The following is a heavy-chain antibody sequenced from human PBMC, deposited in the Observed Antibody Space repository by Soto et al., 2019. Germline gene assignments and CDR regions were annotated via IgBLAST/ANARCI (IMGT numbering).Heavy chain of an antibody. V-gene: IGHV3-23*01. D-gene: IGHD1-26*01. J-gene: IGHJ4*02. Sequence: PGGSLRLSCAASGFTFSSYAMRWVRQAPGKGLEWVSAISGSGGSTYYADSVKGRFTIARDNSKNTLYLQMNSLRAEDTAVYYCARRGSGSYYDYWGQGTLVTVSS. CDR3: ARRGSGSYYDY. CDR2: ISGSGGST. CDR1: GFTFSSYA.